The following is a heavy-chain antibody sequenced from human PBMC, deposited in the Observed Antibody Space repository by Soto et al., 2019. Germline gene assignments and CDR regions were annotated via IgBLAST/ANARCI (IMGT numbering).Heavy chain of an antibody. CDR3: ARWFVYCYDDY. Sequence: QTRPHTYTVSAGTLSRGDYHLCRLLHHKKKGLEWIGFIYHTGSTYYSPSLKSRVAISVDTSKNQFSLKLSSVTAADTAVYYCARWFVYCYDDY. V-gene: IGHV4-30-4*08. J-gene: IGHJ4*01. CDR2: IYHTGST. D-gene: IGHD2-15*01. CDR1: AGTLSRGDYH.